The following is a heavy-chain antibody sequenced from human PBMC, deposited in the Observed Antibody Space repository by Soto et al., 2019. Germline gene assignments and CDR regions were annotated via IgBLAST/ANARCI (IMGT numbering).Heavy chain of an antibody. D-gene: IGHD2-8*01. J-gene: IGHJ6*02. CDR3: ARSLMVYATHVYYYYYGMDV. CDR1: GFTFSSYA. Sequence: PGGSLRLSCAASGFTFSSYAMHWVRQAPGKGLEWVAVISYDGSNKYYADSVKGRFTISRDNSKNTLYLQMNSLRAEDTAVYYCARSLMVYATHVYYYYYGMDVWGQGTTVTVS. CDR2: ISYDGSNK. V-gene: IGHV3-30-3*01.